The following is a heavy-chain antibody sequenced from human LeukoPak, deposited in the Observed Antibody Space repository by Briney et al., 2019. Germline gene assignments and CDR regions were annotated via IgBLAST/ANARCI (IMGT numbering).Heavy chain of an antibody. Sequence: GGSLRLSCEASGFTFGSHAMYWVRQAPGKGPEWVAGIFGSGGSPHYADPVKGRFTISRDNSRNTVYLQINSLRAEDTAVYYCGKTTVGYSSGQKPAWPVDYWGQGTLVAVSS. D-gene: IGHD5-18*01. CDR3: GKTTVGYSSGQKPAWPVDY. CDR2: IFGSGGSP. V-gene: IGHV3-23*01. CDR1: GFTFGSHA. J-gene: IGHJ4*02.